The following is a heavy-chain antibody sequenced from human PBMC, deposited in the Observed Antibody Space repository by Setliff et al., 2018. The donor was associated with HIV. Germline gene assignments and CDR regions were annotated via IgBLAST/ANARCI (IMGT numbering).Heavy chain of an antibody. D-gene: IGHD2-15*01. Sequence: GASVKVSCKASGDTFNFYGLNWVRQAPGQGLEWMGKIIPKSDTRDYAQKLRGRVTITADKPSNTVYMELTSLTSEGTAVYYCAREHGEYCSGGTCYHHYYFDYWGPGTLVTVSS. CDR3: AREHGEYCSGGTCYHHYYFDY. V-gene: IGHV1-69*06. CDR1: GDTFNFYG. J-gene: IGHJ4*02. CDR2: IIPKSDTR.